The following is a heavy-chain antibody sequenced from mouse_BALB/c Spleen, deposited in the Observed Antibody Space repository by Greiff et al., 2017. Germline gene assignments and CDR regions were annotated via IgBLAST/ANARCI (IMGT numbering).Heavy chain of an antibody. CDR3: ARDRSHAMDY. J-gene: IGHJ4*01. CDR2: ISDGGSYT. Sequence: EVKLVESGGGFVKPGGSLKLSCAASGFTFSDYYMYWVRQTPEKRLEWVATISDGGSYTYYPDSVKGRFTISRDNAKNNLYLQMSSLKSEDTAMYYCARDRSHAMDYWGQGTSVTVSS. V-gene: IGHV5-4*02. CDR1: GFTFSDYY.